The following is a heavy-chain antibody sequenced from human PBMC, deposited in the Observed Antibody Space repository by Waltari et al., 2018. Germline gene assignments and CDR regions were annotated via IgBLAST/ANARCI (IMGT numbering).Heavy chain of an antibody. CDR2: IYTSGST. J-gene: IGHJ2*01. V-gene: IGHV4-61*02. CDR3: ARAVFDYDHGWYFDL. Sequence: QVQLQESGPGLVKPSQTLSLTCTVSGGSISSGSYYWSWNRQPAGKGLEWIGRIYTSGSTNYNPSLKSRVTISVDTSKNQFSLKLSSVTAADTAVYYCARAVFDYDHGWYFDLWGRGTLVTVSS. D-gene: IGHD3-22*01. CDR1: GGSISSGSYY.